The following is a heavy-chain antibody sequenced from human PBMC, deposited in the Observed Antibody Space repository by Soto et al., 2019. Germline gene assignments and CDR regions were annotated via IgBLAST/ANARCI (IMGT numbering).Heavy chain of an antibody. CDR2: IHHTGKS. CDR3: SKHGVIRTLDT. J-gene: IGHJ5*02. D-gene: IGHD3-10*01. Sequence: HVQLLESGPGLMKPSGTLSLTCAVSGDSIVSNDWWTWVRQSPGAGLEWLGRIHHTGKSDYNPSVRGRIVMSVDKSQNRFSLTLTSVTAADSAIYFCSKHGVIRTLDTCGPGIRVTVSS. V-gene: IGHV4-4*02. CDR1: GDSIVSNDW.